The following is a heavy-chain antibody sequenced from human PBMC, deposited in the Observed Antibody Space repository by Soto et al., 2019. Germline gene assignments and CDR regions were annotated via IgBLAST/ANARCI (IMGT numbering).Heavy chain of an antibody. V-gene: IGHV3-7*01. J-gene: IGHJ4*02. CDR3: AKGEKSAFDY. Sequence: PGGSLRLSCAASGFTFSSFWMSWVRQAPGKGLEWVAKIKQDGSEEYYVDSVKGRFTISRDNAKNSLYLQMSSLKAEDTAVYYCAKGEKSAFDYWGQGTLVTVSS. CDR2: IKQDGSEE. CDR1: GFTFSSFW. D-gene: IGHD6-25*01.